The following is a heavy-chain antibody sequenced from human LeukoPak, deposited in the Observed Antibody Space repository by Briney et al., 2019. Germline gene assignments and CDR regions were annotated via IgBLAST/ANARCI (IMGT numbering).Heavy chain of an antibody. CDR2: IIPIFGTA. V-gene: IGHV1-69*05. D-gene: IGHD5-24*01. CDR1: GGTFSSYA. Sequence: SVKVSCKASGGTFSSYAISWVRQAPGQGLEWMGGIIPIFGTANYAQKFQGRVTMTRDTSISTAYMELSSLRSEDTAMYYCAREGGYNYDAFDIWGQGTLVTVSS. CDR3: AREGGYNYDAFDI. J-gene: IGHJ3*02.